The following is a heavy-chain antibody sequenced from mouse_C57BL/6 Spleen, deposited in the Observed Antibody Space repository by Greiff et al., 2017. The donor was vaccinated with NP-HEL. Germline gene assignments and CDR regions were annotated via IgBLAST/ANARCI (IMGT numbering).Heavy chain of an antibody. CDR1: GYTFTSYW. D-gene: IGHD2-1*01. Sequence: QVQLQQPGAELVMPGASVKLSCKASGYTFTSYWMHWVKQRPGPGLEWIGEIDPSDSYTNYNQKFKGKSTLTVDKSSSTAYMQLSSLTADDSAVDYCAREGIYYGKRNWFAYWGQGTLVTVSA. CDR3: AREGIYYGKRNWFAY. V-gene: IGHV1-69*01. J-gene: IGHJ3*01. CDR2: IDPSDSYT.